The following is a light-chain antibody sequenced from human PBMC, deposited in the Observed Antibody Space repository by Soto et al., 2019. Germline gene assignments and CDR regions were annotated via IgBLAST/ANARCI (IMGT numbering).Light chain of an antibody. V-gene: IGLV2-14*01. CDR3: SSYTSTNTPYV. J-gene: IGLJ1*01. CDR1: SSDVGAYHF. CDR2: EVT. Sequence: QSVLTQPVSVSGSPGQSITISCTGSSSDVGAYHFVSWYQHRPGKAPKLILYEVTTRPSGISSRFSGSKSGNTASLTISGLQADDEAYYYCSSYTSTNTPYVFGTGTKV.